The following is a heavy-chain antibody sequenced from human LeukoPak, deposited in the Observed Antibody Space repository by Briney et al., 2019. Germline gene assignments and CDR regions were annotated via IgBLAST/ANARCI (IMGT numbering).Heavy chain of an antibody. CDR1: GYSFTTYW. D-gene: IGHD4-17*01. CDR3: ARQGYGDYLEY. CDR2: IYPGDSDT. J-gene: IGHJ4*02. Sequence: GESLKISCKGSGYSFTTYWIAWVRQMPGKGLEWMGIIYPGDSDTRYSSSFQGQVTISADKSISTAYLQWSSLKASDTAIYYCARQGYGDYLEYWGQGTLVTVSS. V-gene: IGHV5-51*01.